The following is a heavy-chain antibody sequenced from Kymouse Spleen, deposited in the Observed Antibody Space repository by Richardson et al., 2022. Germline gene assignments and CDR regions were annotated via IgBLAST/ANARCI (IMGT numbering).Heavy chain of an antibody. Sequence: QVQLQESGPGLVKPSETLSLTCTVSGGSISSYYWSWIRQPPGKGLEWIGYIYYSGSTNYNPSLKSRVTISVDTSKNQFSLKLSSVTAADTAVYYCAREGAAAGHWYFDLWGRGTLVTVSS. V-gene: IGHV4-59*01. D-gene: IGHD6-13*01. CDR2: IYYSGST. CDR1: GGSISSYY. J-gene: IGHJ2*01. CDR3: AREGAAAGHWYFDL.